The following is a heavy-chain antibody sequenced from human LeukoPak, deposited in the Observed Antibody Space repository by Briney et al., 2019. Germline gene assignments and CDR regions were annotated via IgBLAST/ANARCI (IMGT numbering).Heavy chain of an antibody. J-gene: IGHJ4*02. Sequence: GGSLRLSCAASGFTFSSYAMSWVRQAPGKGLEWVSTIGGGGESTFYADSVKDRFTISRDNSKNTVYLQMNSLRAEDTAVYYCAKELFEGSTGNLAYWGQGTLVTVSS. V-gene: IGHV3-23*01. CDR3: AKELFEGSTGNLAY. CDR1: GFTFSSYA. CDR2: IGGGGEST. D-gene: IGHD1-14*01.